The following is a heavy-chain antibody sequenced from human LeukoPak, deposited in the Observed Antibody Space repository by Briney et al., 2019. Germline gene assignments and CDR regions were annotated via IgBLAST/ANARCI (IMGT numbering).Heavy chain of an antibody. CDR2: ISRTGAYT. D-gene: IGHD3-16*01. CDR3: AKLPAPGGDYVYFDS. J-gene: IGHJ4*02. Sequence: GGSLRLSCAASGFTFSDYYMSWIRQAPGKGLEWVSTISRTGAYTYYADSVKGRFSISRDNSKNTLYLQMASLRVEDTAIYYCAKLPAPGGDYVYFDSWGQGTLVTVSS. V-gene: IGHV3-23*05. CDR1: GFTFSDYY.